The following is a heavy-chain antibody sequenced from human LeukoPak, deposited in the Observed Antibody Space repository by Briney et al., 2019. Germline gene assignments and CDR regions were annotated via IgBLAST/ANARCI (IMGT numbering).Heavy chain of an antibody. V-gene: IGHV3-49*04. CDR3: TRDYSSGQN. CDR2: IRSKAYGGTT. Sequence: GGSLRLSCAASGFTFVTYAMSWVRQAPGKGLEWVGFIRSKAYGGTTEYAASVKGRFTISRDDSKSIAYLQMNSLKTEDTAVYYCTRDYSSGQNWGQGTLVTVSS. J-gene: IGHJ4*02. CDR1: GFTFVTYA. D-gene: IGHD6-19*01.